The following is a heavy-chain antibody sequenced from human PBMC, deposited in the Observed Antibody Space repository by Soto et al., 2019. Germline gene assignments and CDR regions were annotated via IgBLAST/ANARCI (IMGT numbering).Heavy chain of an antibody. V-gene: IGHV4-59*01. CDR3: ARVTPIPGGGNCFDP. CDR2: IYYSGST. Sequence: PSERLSHSGTVSGGWSSRYSWSWIRQQPGKGLEWIGYIYYSGSTNYNPSLKSRVTISVDTSKNQFFLKLSSVTAADTAVYYCARVTPIPGGGNCFDPWGQGTLVTVS. J-gene: IGHJ5*02. D-gene: IGHD2-15*01. CDR1: GGWSSRYS.